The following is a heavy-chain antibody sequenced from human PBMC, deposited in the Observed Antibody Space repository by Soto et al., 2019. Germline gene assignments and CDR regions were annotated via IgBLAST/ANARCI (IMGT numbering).Heavy chain of an antibody. V-gene: IGHV2-5*02. J-gene: IGHJ4*02. CDR1: GFSLTTSGVG. CDR2: IYWDDDK. Sequence: QITLNESGPTVVKPAETLTLTCTFPGFSLTTSGVGVGWIRQSPGKAPEWLALIYWDDDKRYSASLKSRLTITTDTSKNQVVLSMASVDPADTATYYCAHRILRTVFGLVTTTAIYFDFWGQGTPVVVSS. CDR3: AHRILRTVFGLVTTTAIYFDF. D-gene: IGHD3-3*01.